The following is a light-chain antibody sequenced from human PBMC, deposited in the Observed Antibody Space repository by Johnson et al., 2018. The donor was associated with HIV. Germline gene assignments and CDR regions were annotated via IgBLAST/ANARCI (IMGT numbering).Light chain of an antibody. J-gene: IGLJ1*01. CDR3: YSTDSSGPKV. CDR1: TSNIGSNY. V-gene: IGLV1-51*01. CDR2: DNN. Sequence: QSVLTQPPSVSAAPGQKVTISCSGTTSNIGSNYVSWYQQFPGTAPKFVIYDNNKRPSGIPERFSGSSSGTMATWTIRGAQVEDEADYYCYSTDSSGPKVFGTGTKVTVL.